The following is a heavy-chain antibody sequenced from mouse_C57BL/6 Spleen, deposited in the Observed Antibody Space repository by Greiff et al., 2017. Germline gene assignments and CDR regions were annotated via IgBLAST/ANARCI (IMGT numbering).Heavy chain of an antibody. Sequence: VQLQQSGPELVKPGASVKISCKASGYAFSSSRMNWVKQRPGKGLEWIGRIYPGDGDTNYNGKFKGKATLTADKSSSTAYMQLSSLTSEDSAVYFCAVYSAFYFDYWGQGTTLTVSS. D-gene: IGHD3-1*01. V-gene: IGHV1-82*01. CDR1: GYAFSSSR. CDR2: IYPGDGDT. CDR3: AVYSAFYFDY. J-gene: IGHJ2*01.